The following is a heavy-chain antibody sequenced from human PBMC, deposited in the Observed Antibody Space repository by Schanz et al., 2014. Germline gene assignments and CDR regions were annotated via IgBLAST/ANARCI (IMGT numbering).Heavy chain of an antibody. D-gene: IGHD4-17*01. CDR2: TSNDGSFT. CDR1: GFTFSDSW. J-gene: IGHJ4*02. V-gene: IGHV3-74*01. Sequence: VQLEESGGGVVQPGGSLRLSCAASGFTFSDSWMHWVRQAPGKGLVWVSRTSNDGSFTTFADSVKGRFTISRDNAKNTLYLKMNSLTAAATAVYYCVRDTDYHFDSWGQGTLVTVSS. CDR3: VRDTDYHFDS.